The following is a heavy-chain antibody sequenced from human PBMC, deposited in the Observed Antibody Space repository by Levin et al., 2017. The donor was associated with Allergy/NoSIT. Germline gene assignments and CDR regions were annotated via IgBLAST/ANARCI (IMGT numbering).Heavy chain of an antibody. CDR1: GFTFRNYW. CDR3: ARDNLRYCSSTSCQPPFDY. V-gene: IGHV3-7*01. D-gene: IGHD2-2*01. Sequence: LSLTCAASGFTFRNYWMTWVRQAPGKGLEWVANIKEDGSETYYVDSVKGRFIISRDNAKNSLYLQMNSLRAEDTAVYYCARDNLRYCSSTSCQPPFDYWGQGTLVTVSS. CDR2: IKEDGSET. J-gene: IGHJ4*02.